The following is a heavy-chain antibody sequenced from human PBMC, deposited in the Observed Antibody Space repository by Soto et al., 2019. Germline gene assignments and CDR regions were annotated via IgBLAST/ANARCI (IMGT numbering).Heavy chain of an antibody. CDR3: AKDLPPHSSDLPTVYTFDD. CDR1: GFTFHDYG. Sequence: QVHLVESGGGVVQPGKSLRLSCAASGFTFHDYGMHWIRQAPGQGLEWVAAISYDGSTTFYADSVTGRFTISRDNSKSTLNVHMNILRPEDTAVYYCAKDLPPHSSDLPTVYTFDDWGQGTLVIVS. D-gene: IGHD6-13*01. J-gene: IGHJ4*02. V-gene: IGHV3-30*18. CDR2: ISYDGSTT.